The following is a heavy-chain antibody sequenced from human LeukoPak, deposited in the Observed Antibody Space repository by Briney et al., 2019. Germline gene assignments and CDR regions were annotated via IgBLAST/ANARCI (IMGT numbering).Heavy chain of an antibody. CDR2: INPNTGAT. Sequence: GASVKVSCKPSGYTFTGYYLHWVRQAPGQGPEWMGWINPNTGATMYSQKFQGRVTMTRDTSVSTGYLELRSLRSDDSAVYYCARDRVGSSWPRPYYFEIWGQGTLVTVSS. CDR3: ARDRVGSSWPRPYYFEI. J-gene: IGHJ4*02. V-gene: IGHV1-2*02. D-gene: IGHD6-13*01. CDR1: GYTFTGYY.